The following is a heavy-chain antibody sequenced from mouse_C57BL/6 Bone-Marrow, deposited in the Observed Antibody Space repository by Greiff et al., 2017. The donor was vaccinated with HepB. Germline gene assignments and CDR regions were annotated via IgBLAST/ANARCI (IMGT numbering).Heavy chain of an antibody. CDR1: GYAFTNYL. D-gene: IGHD1-1*01. Sequence: LVESGAELVRPGTSVKVSCKASGYAFTNYLIEWVKQRPGQGLEWIGVINPGSGGTNYNEKFKGKATLTADKSSSTAYMQLSRLTSEDSAVYFCARDLLLQPWYFDVWGTGTTVTVSS. CDR3: ARDLLLQPWYFDV. V-gene: IGHV1-54*01. J-gene: IGHJ1*03. CDR2: INPGSGGT.